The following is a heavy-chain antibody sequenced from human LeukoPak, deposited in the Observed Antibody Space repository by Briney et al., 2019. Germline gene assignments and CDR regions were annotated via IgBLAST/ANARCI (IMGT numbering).Heavy chain of an antibody. J-gene: IGHJ4*02. CDR1: GGSISSGDYY. CDR3: ARGSGYSGYDSLYYFDY. CDR2: IYYSGST. D-gene: IGHD5-12*01. V-gene: IGHV4-30-4*01. Sequence: SETLSLTCTVSGGSISSGDYYWSWIRQPPGKGLEWIGYIYYSGSTYYNPSLKSRVTISVDTSKNQFSLKLSSVTAADTAVYYCARGSGYSGYDSLYYFDYWGQGTLVTVSS.